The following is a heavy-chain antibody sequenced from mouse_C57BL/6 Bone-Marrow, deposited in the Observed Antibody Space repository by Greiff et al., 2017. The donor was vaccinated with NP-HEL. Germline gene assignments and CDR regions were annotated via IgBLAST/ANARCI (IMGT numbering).Heavy chain of an antibody. D-gene: IGHD2-1*01. Sequence: EVQLVESGAELVRPGASVKLSCTASGFNIKDDYMHWVKQRPEQGLEWIGWIDPENGDTEYASKFQGKATITADTSSNTAYLQLSSLTSEDTAVYYCTRYGNYLPWFAYWGQGTLVTVSA. CDR1: GFNIKDDY. CDR3: TRYGNYLPWFAY. J-gene: IGHJ3*01. CDR2: IDPENGDT. V-gene: IGHV14-4*01.